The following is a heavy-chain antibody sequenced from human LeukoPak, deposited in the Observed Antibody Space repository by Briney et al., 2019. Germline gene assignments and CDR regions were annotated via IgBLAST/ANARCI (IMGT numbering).Heavy chain of an antibody. V-gene: IGHV4-59*12. D-gene: IGHD1-1*01. CDR2: IYYSGST. Sequence: SGTLSLTCAVSGGSISSYYWSWIRQPPGKGLEWIGYIYYSGSTNYNPSLKSRVTISVDTSKNQFSLKLRSVTAADTAVYYCARDGNALWGQGTLVTVSS. J-gene: IGHJ4*02. CDR1: GGSISSYY. CDR3: ARDGNAL.